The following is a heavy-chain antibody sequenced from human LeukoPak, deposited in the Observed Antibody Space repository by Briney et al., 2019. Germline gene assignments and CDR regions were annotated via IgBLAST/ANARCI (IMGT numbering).Heavy chain of an antibody. CDR3: AKDMYDWNDVFDY. CDR1: GFTFSAYS. CDR2: ISGSGGST. D-gene: IGHD1-20*01. V-gene: IGHV3-23*01. J-gene: IGHJ4*02. Sequence: GGSLRLSCAASGFTFSAYSMSWVRQAPGKGLEWVSAISGSGGSTYYADPVKGRITISRDNSKNTLYLQMNSLRAEDTAVYYCAKDMYDWNDVFDYWGQGTLVTVSS.